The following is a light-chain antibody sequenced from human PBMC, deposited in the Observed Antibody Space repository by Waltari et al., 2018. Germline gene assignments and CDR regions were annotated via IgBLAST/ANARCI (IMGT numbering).Light chain of an antibody. Sequence: DIQMTQSPSSLSASVGDRVTITCQASQAISNYLNWYQQKPGKAPKLLIYGASNLETGVPSRFSGSGSGTDFTFTISSLQPEDIATYYCQQYDNLPYTFGQGTKLEIK. CDR1: QAISNY. J-gene: IGKJ2*01. CDR3: QQYDNLPYT. V-gene: IGKV1-33*01. CDR2: GAS.